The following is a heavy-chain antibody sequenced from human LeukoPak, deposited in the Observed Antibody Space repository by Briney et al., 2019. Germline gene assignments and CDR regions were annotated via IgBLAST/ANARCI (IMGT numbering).Heavy chain of an antibody. CDR3: ARVGEGELGNWFDL. CDR2: IYANGNT. CDR1: GFTVSGNY. J-gene: IGHJ5*02. V-gene: IGHV3-53*01. D-gene: IGHD3-10*01. Sequence: GGSLRLSCAVSGFTVSGNYITWVRQAPGKGLEWVSVIYANGNTYYADSMQGRLTISRDKSKNTVFLQMNSLRAEDTAMYYCARVGEGELGNWFDLWGQGTLVTVSS.